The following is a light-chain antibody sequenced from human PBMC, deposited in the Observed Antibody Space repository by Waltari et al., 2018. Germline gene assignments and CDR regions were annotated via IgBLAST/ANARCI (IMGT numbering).Light chain of an antibody. CDR2: GAS. CDR3: QQYGTSPRT. CDR1: QSVRSNY. Sequence: EIVLTQSPGTLSLSPGERATLPCRASQSVRSNYVAWYQQKPGQAPRLLIYGASSRATGIPDRFSGSGSGTDFILSISRLEAEDFAVYYCQQYGTSPRTFGQGTKLEIK. V-gene: IGKV3-20*01. J-gene: IGKJ2*01.